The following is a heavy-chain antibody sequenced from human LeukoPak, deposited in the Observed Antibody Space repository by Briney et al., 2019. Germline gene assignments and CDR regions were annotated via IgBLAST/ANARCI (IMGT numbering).Heavy chain of an antibody. D-gene: IGHD3-10*01. CDR1: GFTVSSNY. CDR2: ISGSGGST. V-gene: IGHV3-23*01. J-gene: IGHJ6*03. Sequence: GGSLRLSCAASGFTVSSNYMSWVRQAPGKGLEWVSAISGSGGSTYYADSVKGRFTISRDNSKNTLYLRMNSLRAEDTAVYYCAKNPPTADYYGSGSYYYYYYYYMDVWGKGTAVTVSS. CDR3: AKNPPTADYYGSGSYYYYYYYYMDV.